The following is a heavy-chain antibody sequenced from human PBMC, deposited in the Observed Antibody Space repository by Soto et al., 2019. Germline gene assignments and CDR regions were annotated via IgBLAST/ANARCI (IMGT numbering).Heavy chain of an antibody. D-gene: IGHD2-21*01. J-gene: IGHJ6*02. V-gene: IGHV2-70*11. CDR2: FDWDDDT. Sequence: SGPTLVNPTQTLTLTCTFSGFSLTANGMCVTWIRQPPGKALEWLARFDWDDDTHYSASLKTRLTISKDTSKNQVVLIMTNMGPVDTATYYCARTCHPQYYSHYGMDVWGQGTTVTVSS. CDR1: GFSLTANGMC. CDR3: ARTCHPQYYSHYGMDV.